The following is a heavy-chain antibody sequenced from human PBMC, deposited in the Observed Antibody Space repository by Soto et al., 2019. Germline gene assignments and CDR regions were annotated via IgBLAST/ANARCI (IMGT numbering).Heavy chain of an antibody. Sequence: QVQLVQSGDEVKKPGSSVKVSCKASGGTFSSYAISWVRQAPGQGLEWMGGIIPIFGTANYAQKFQGSVTITADESTSTAYMELSSLRSEDTAVYYCARVRVRFLEWLGSEGWGQGTLVTVSS. CDR3: ARVRVRFLEWLGSEG. D-gene: IGHD3-3*01. V-gene: IGHV1-69*12. J-gene: IGHJ4*02. CDR2: IIPIFGTA. CDR1: GGTFSSYA.